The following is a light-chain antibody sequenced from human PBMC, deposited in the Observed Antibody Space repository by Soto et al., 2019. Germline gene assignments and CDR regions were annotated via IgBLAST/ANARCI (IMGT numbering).Light chain of an antibody. CDR1: QTIHSF. J-gene: IGKJ1*01. CDR2: DAS. Sequence: DIQMTQSPSTLSASVGDRVTITCRASQTIHSFLAWYQQKAGKAPKLLIYDASNLESGVPSRFSGSGSGTEFTLTVSSLQPYDFATFYCQQFHSFPWTFGQGTKVEI. CDR3: QQFHSFPWT. V-gene: IGKV1-5*01.